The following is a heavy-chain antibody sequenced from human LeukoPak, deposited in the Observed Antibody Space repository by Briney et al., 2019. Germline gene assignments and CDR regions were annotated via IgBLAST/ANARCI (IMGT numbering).Heavy chain of an antibody. CDR3: ARDYYGSGSYMDL. J-gene: IGHJ3*01. Sequence: ASVKVSCKASGYTFTGYYIHWVRQAPGQGLEWRGWINPNSGGTNYAQKFQGRVTMTRDTSIRTAYIELSRLRSDDTAVYHCARDYYGSGSYMDLWGQGTMVTVSS. CDR1: GYTFTGYY. D-gene: IGHD3-10*01. V-gene: IGHV1-2*02. CDR2: INPNSGGT.